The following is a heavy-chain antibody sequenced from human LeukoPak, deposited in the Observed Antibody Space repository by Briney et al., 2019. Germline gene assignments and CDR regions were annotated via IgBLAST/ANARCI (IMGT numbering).Heavy chain of an antibody. V-gene: IGHV1-46*01. CDR3: VRHNHMDV. CDR2: INLSGGST. J-gene: IGHJ6*02. CDR1: GYTFTTYS. Sequence: ASVKVSCKASGYTFTTYSMHWVRQAPGQGLEWMAIINLSGGSTDYTQKFQGRVTVTRDTSTSTVYMELRSLRSEDTAVYYCVRHNHMDVWGQGTTVTVSS.